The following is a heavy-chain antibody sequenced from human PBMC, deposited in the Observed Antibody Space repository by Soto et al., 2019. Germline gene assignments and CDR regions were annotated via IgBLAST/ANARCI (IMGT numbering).Heavy chain of an antibody. J-gene: IGHJ6*02. CDR3: AKDRGFSSPARAYYYYGMDV. CDR1: GFTFSSYA. Sequence: GGSLRLSCAASGFTFSSYAMSWVRQAPGKGLERVSAISGSGGSTYYADSVKGRFTISRDNSKNTLYLQMNNLRAEDTAVYYCAKDRGFSSPARAYYYYGMDVWGQGTTVTVSS. CDR2: ISGSGGST. D-gene: IGHD6-6*01. V-gene: IGHV3-23*01.